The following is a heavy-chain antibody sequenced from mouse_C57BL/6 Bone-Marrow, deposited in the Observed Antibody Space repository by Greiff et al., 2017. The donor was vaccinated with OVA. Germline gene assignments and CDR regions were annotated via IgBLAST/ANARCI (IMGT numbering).Heavy chain of an antibody. J-gene: IGHJ1*03. Sequence: EVKVVESEGGLVQPGSSMKLSCTASGFTFSDYYMAWVRQVPEKGLEWVANINYDGSSTYYLDSLKSRFIISRDNAKNILYLQMSSLKSEDTATYYCARDERWYFDVWGTGTTVTVSS. CDR1: GFTFSDYY. CDR3: ARDERWYFDV. V-gene: IGHV5-16*01. CDR2: INYDGSST.